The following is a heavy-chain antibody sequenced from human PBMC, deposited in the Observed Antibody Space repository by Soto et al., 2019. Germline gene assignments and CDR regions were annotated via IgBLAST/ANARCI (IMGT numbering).Heavy chain of an antibody. Sequence: GGSLRLSCAAPGFTFSSYEMNWVRQAPGKGMEWVSYISSSGSTIYYADSVKGRFTISRDNAKNSLYLQMNSLRAEDTAVYYCARDRHVYYGPTTTRPYYYGMDVWGQGTTVTVSS. J-gene: IGHJ6*02. CDR3: ARDRHVYYGPTTTRPYYYGMDV. D-gene: IGHD1-26*01. V-gene: IGHV3-48*03. CDR2: ISSSGSTI. CDR1: GFTFSSYE.